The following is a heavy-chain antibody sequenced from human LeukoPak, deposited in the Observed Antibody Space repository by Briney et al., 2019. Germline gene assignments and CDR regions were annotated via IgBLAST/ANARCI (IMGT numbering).Heavy chain of an antibody. Sequence: QTLSLTCAISGDSVSSNSAAWNWIRQSPSRGLEWLGRTYYRSEWSNDYAVSVRSRITISPDTSKNQFSLQLRSVTPDDTAVYYCARQSLGYVDYWGQGSRVTVSS. J-gene: IGHJ4*02. V-gene: IGHV6-1*01. CDR3: ARQSLGYVDY. CDR1: GDSVSSNSAA. CDR2: TYYRSEWSN. D-gene: IGHD2-15*01.